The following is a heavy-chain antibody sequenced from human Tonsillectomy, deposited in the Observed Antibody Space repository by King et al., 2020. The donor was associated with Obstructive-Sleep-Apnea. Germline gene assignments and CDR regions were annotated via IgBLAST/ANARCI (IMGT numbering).Heavy chain of an antibody. J-gene: IGHJ6*02. CDR2: ITASGGGT. V-gene: IGHV3-23*04. Sequence: VQLVQSGGGLVQPGGSLRLSCAASGFRFSNYAMSWVRQAPGKGLEWVSGITASGGGTFYADSVKGRFTISRDNSKKTLYVRMNSLRADDTAVYYCATTARGDFDYYGLDVWVQGTTVIVSS. D-gene: IGHD2-21*02. CDR1: GFRFSNYA. CDR3: ATTARGDFDYYGLDV.